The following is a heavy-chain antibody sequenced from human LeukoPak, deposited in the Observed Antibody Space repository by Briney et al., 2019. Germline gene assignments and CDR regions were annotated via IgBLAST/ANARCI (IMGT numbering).Heavy chain of an antibody. CDR1: GFTFSNAW. D-gene: IGHD3-22*01. Sequence: GGSLRLSCATSGFTFSNAWMNWVRQAPGKGLKWVGRIRSNSDGGTIDYAAPVKGRFTLSRDDSKTTLYLQMNSLQTEDTAVYYCATGFYDSTWGQGTLVTVSS. J-gene: IGHJ5*02. V-gene: IGHV3-15*07. CDR3: ATGFYDST. CDR2: IRSNSDGGTI.